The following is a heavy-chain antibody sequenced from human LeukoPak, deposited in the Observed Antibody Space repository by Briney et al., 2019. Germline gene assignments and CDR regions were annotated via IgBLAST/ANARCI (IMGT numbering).Heavy chain of an antibody. Sequence: ELMVGFDPEDGETIYAQKFQGRVTMTEDTSTDTAYMELSSLRSEDTAVYYCATDGTGISYWGQGTLVTVSS. J-gene: IGHJ4*02. CDR2: FDPEDGET. D-gene: IGHD5-18*01. V-gene: IGHV1-24*01. CDR3: ATDGTGISY.